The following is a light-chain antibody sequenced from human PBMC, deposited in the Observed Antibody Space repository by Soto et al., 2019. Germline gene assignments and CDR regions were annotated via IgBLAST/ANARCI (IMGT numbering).Light chain of an antibody. CDR2: TDS. V-gene: IGLV1-44*01. CDR1: SSNIGSNA. CDR3: ASWDGSLIGHV. J-gene: IGLJ1*01. Sequence: QSVLAQPPSASGTPGQRVTISCSGSSSNIGSNAVNWYQHLPGTAPKLLIFTDSQRPSGVPDRFSGSRSGTSASLAISGLQSEDEAYYYCASWDGSLIGHVFGTGT.